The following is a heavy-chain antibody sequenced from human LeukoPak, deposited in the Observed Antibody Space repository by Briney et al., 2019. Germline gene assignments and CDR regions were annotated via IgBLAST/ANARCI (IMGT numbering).Heavy chain of an antibody. CDR2: INPSGGST. D-gene: IGHD4-23*01. V-gene: IGHV1-46*01. CDR1: GYTFTSYY. CDR3: ARAPTTVDIDY. J-gene: IGHJ4*02. Sequence: GASVKVSCKASGYTFTSYYMHGVRQAPGEGLEWMGIINPSGGSTSYAQKFQGRVTMTRDMSTSTVYMELSSLRSEDTAVYYCARAPTTVDIDYWGQGTLVTVSS.